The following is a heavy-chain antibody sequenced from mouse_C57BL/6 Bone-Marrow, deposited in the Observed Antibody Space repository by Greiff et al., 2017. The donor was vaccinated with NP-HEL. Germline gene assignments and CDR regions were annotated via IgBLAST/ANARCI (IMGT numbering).Heavy chain of an antibody. V-gene: IGHV7-1*01. CDR2: SRNKANDYTT. CDR3: AREYGYAMDD. D-gene: IGHD1-1*01. Sequence: EVKLVESGGGLVQSGRSLRLSCATSGFTFSDFYMEWVRQAPGKGLEWIAASRNKANDYTTEYSASVKGRFIVSRDTSQSILYLQMNALRAEDTAIYYCAREYGYAMDDWGQGTSVTVSS. CDR1: GFTFSDFY. J-gene: IGHJ4*01.